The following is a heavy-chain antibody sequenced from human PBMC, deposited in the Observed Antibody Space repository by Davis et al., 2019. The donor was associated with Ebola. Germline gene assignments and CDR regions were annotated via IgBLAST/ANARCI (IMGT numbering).Heavy chain of an antibody. V-gene: IGHV4-39*01. J-gene: IGHJ4*02. CDR1: GGSISSSSYY. CDR3: ARRDGYAPPRY. Sequence: SATLSLTCTVSGGSISSSSYYWGWIRQPPGKGLEWIGSIYYSGSTYYNPSLKSRVTISVDTSKNQFSLKLSSVTAADTAVYYCARRDGYAPPRYWGQGTLVTVSS. CDR2: IYYSGST. D-gene: IGHD5-24*01.